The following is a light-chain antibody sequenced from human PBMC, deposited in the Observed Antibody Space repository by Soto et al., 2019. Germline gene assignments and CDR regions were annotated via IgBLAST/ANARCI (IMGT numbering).Light chain of an antibody. J-gene: IGLJ1*01. CDR3: CSYARGRTYV. Sequence: QSALTQPASVSGSPGQSITISCTGTSSDVGSYNFVSWYQQHPGKAPKLMIYEGSKRPSGVSNRFSGSKSGNTASLTISGXXAEXEXDYYCCSYARGRTYVFGTGTKVTVL. V-gene: IGLV2-23*01. CDR1: SSDVGSYNF. CDR2: EGS.